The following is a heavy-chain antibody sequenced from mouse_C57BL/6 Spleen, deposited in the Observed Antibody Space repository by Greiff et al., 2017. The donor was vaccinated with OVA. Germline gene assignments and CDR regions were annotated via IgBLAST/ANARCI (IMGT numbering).Heavy chain of an antibody. J-gene: IGHJ3*01. CDR3: ARDCSGFWFAY. V-gene: IGHV1-26*01. D-gene: IGHD3-2*02. CDR2: INPNNGGT. CDR1: GYTFTDYY. Sequence: EVQLQQSGPELVKPGASVKISCKASGYTFTDYYMNWVKQSHGKSLEWIGDINPNNGGTSYNQKFKGKATLTVDKSSSTAYMELRSLTSDDSAVDYCARDCSGFWFAYWGQGTLVTVSA.